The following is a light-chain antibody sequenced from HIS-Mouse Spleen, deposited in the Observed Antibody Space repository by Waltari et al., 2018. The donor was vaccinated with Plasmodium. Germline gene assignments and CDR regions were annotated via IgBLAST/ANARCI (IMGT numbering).Light chain of an antibody. V-gene: IGKV3D-7*01. Sequence: EIVMTQSPATLSLSPGERATLSCSASQSVSRSYLSWYQQKPGQAPRLLIYGASTRATGIPARFSGSGSGTDFTLTISSLQPEDFAVYYCQQDYNLPYTFGQGTKLEIK. CDR3: QQDYNLPYT. J-gene: IGKJ2*01. CDR2: GAS. CDR1: QSVSRSY.